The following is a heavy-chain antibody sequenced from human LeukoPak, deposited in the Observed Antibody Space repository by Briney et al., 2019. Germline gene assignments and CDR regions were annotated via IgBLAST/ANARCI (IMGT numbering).Heavy chain of an antibody. J-gene: IGHJ4*02. CDR3: ARDRYGDYDFDY. V-gene: IGHV3-23*01. CDR1: GFTFSTYG. Sequence: PGGSLRLSCAASGFTFSTYGMSWVRQAPGKGLEWVSAISGSSDATFYADSVKGRFTVSRDNSKNTLYLQMNSLRAEDTAVYYCARDRYGDYDFDYWGQGTLVTVSS. CDR2: ISGSSDAT. D-gene: IGHD4-17*01.